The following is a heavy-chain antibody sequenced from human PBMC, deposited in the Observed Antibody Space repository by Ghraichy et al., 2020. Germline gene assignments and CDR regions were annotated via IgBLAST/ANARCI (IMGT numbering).Heavy chain of an antibody. CDR3: VKDAIVGGDL. CDR1: GFTFSNYS. D-gene: IGHD2-21*01. V-gene: IGHV3-64D*06. CDR2: ITSNGGTK. Sequence: GGSLRLSCAASGFTFSNYSMRWVRQAPGKELEFVSYITSNGGTKYYADSVNGRFTISRDNSKTSLYLQMNSLRVEDTAVYYCVKDAIVGGDLWGQGTMVTVS. J-gene: IGHJ3*01.